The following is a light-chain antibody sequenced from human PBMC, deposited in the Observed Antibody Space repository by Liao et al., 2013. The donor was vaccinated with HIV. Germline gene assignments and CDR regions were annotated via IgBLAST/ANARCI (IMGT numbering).Light chain of an antibody. CDR3: QAWDSSTAG. Sequence: SYVMTQPPSVSVAPGKTARITCGGNNIGSKTVHWYQQKPGQAPVLVIYYDTDRPSGVPERLSGSKSGDTATLTISGTQAMDEADYYCQAWDSSTAGFGGGTKLTVL. CDR2: YDT. J-gene: IGLJ3*02. CDR1: NIGSKT. V-gene: IGLV3-21*01.